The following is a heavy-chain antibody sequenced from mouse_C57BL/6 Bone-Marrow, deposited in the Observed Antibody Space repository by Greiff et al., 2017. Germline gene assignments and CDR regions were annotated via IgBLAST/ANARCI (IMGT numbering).Heavy chain of an antibody. CDR3: ARDGYYPLYFDY. CDR1: GYTFTSYW. J-gene: IGHJ2*01. V-gene: IGHV1-69*01. D-gene: IGHD2-3*01. CDR2: IDPSDSYT. Sequence: QVQLKQPGAELVMPGASVKLSCKASGYTFTSYWMHWVKQRPGQGLEWIGEIDPSDSYTNYNQKFKGKSTLTVDKSSRPAYLQLSRLTSEDAAVYYCARDGYYPLYFDYWGQGTTLTVSS.